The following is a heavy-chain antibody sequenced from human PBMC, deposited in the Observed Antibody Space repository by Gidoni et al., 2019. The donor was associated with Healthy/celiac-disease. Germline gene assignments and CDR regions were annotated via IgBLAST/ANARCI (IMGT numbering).Heavy chain of an antibody. CDR1: GGSISSGSYY. J-gene: IGHJ4*02. D-gene: IGHD3-16*01. Sequence: QVQLQESGPGLVKPSQTLSLTCTVSGGSISSGSYYWSWIRQPAGKGLEWIGRIYTSGSTNYNPSLKSRVTISVDTSKNQFSLKLSSVTAADTAVYYCARWGGAIKGGFDYWGQGTLVTVSS. CDR3: ARWGGAIKGGFDY. CDR2: IYTSGST. V-gene: IGHV4-61*02.